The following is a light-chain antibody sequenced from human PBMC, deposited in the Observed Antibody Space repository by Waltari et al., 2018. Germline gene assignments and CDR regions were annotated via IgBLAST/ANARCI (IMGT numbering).Light chain of an antibody. V-gene: IGKV3-11*01. Sequence: EIVLTQSPATLYLSRGERATLSYRASQGVSSFLAWYQQKPGQAPRPLIYDAAIRATGIPARFSCSGSGTDFTLTISSLEPEDYAVYYCRRRSSWAPPISFGQGTRLEIK. J-gene: IGKJ5*01. CDR2: DAA. CDR3: RRRSSWAPPIS. CDR1: QGVSSF.